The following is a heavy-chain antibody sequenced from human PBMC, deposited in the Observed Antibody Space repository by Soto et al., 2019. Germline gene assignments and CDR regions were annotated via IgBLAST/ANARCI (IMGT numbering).Heavy chain of an antibody. CDR3: AREGFLGVMSFYGMDV. CDR2: IKQDGREK. D-gene: IGHD3-10*01. CDR1: GFTFSSYW. J-gene: IGHJ6*02. V-gene: IGHV3-7*04. Sequence: EVQLVESGGGLVQPGGSPRLSCAASGFTFSSYWMSWVRQAPGKGLEWVANIKQDGREKYYVDSVKGRFTIPRDNAKNSLYLQMNRLRAEDTAVYYCAREGFLGVMSFYGMDVWGQGTTVTVSS.